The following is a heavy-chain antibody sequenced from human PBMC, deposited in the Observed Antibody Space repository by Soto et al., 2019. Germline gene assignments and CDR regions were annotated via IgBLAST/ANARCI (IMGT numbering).Heavy chain of an antibody. CDR2: ISYDGSNK. CDR3: GKDLQDIVVVPAAILRGYYYYGMDV. V-gene: IGHV3-30*18. CDR1: GFTFSSYG. J-gene: IGHJ6*02. Sequence: GGSLRLSCAASGFTFSSYGMHWVRQAPGKGLEWVAVISYDGSNKYYADSVKGRFTISRDNSKNTMYLQMNSRRAEDTAVYYCGKDLQDIVVVPAAILRGYYYYGMDVWGQGTTVTVSS. D-gene: IGHD2-2*02.